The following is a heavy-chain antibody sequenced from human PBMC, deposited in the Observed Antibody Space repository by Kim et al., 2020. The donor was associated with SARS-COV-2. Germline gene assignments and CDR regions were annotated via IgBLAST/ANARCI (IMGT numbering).Heavy chain of an antibody. CDR1: GFTFSSYG. CDR2: ISYDGSNK. J-gene: IGHJ4*02. D-gene: IGHD6-13*01. CDR3: SNIAAAGNDY. Sequence: GGSLRLSCAASGFTFSSYGMHWVRQAPGKGLEWVAAISYDGSNKYYADSVKGRFTISRDNSKNTLYLQMNSLRAEDTAVYYCSNIAAAGNDYWGQGTLVTVSS. V-gene: IGHV3-33*05.